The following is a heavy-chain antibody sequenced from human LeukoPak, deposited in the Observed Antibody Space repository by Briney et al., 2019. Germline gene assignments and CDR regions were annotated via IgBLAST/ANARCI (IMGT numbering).Heavy chain of an antibody. Sequence: PSETLSLTCAVYGGSFSGYYWSWIRQPPGKGRGWSGEINHSGSTNYNPSLKSRVTISVDTSKNQFSLKLSSVAAADTAVYYCARGFITTDHKPWTRLPGSQYYFDHWGQGTLVTVSS. CDR2: INHSGST. V-gene: IGHV4-34*01. D-gene: IGHD3-22*01. CDR1: GGSFSGYY. CDR3: ARGFITTDHKPWTRLPGSQYYFDH. J-gene: IGHJ4*02.